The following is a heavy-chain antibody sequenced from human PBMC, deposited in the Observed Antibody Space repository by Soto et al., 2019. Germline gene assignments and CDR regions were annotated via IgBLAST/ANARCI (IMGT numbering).Heavy chain of an antibody. CDR2: MYNSGST. J-gene: IGHJ4*02. CDR3: ARAVRGSYYDY. D-gene: IGHD1-26*01. Sequence: SETLSLTCTVSGGSISGYYWSWIRQPPGKGLEWIGYMYNSGSTYYNPSFKSRVTISVDTSKNQFSLKLSSVTAADTAVYYCARAVRGSYYDYWGQGTLVTVSS. CDR1: GGSISGYY. V-gene: IGHV4-59*08.